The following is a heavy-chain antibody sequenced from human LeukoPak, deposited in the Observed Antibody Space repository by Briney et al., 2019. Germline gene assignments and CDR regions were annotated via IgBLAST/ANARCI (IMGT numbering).Heavy chain of an antibody. J-gene: IGHJ6*03. V-gene: IGHV4-38-2*02. CDR3: ARSGPYYYHYMDV. CDR2: IYRSGST. Sequence: PSETLSLTCTVSGYSITRGYYWGWIRQPPGKGLEWIGSIYRSGSTYYNPSLKSRVVISVDTSKNQFSLKLNSVIAADTAVYYCARSGPYYYHYMDVWGKGTTVTVSS. D-gene: IGHD3-10*01. CDR1: GYSITRGYY.